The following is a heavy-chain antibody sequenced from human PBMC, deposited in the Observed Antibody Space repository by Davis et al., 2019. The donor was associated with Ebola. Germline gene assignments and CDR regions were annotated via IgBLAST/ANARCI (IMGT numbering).Heavy chain of an antibody. D-gene: IGHD3-9*01. CDR1: GYTFTNYG. CDR3: ARAYDILTDWFDP. J-gene: IGHJ5*02. CDR2: INPHNGNT. V-gene: IGHV1-18*04. Sequence: ASVKVSCKASGYTFTNYGITWVRQAPGQGLEWMGWINPHNGNTNYAQKLQGRVTMTTDTSTSTAYLELRSLRSDDTAVYYCARAYDILTDWFDPWCQGTLVTVSS.